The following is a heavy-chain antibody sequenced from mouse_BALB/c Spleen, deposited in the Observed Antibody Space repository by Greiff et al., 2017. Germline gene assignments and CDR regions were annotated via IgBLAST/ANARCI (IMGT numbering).Heavy chain of an antibody. J-gene: IGHJ3*01. V-gene: IGHV1-15*01. Sequence: QVHVKQSGAELVRPGASVTLSCKASGYTFTDYEMHWVKQTPVHGLEWIGAIDPETGGTAYNQKFKGKATLTADKSSSTAYMELRSLTSEDSAVYYCTKGPAAWFAYWGQGTLVTVSA. CDR2: IDPETGGT. CDR3: TKGPAAWFAY. CDR1: GYTFTDYE.